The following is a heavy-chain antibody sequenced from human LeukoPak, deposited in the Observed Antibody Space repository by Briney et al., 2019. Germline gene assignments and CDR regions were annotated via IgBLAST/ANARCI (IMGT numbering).Heavy chain of an antibody. J-gene: IGHJ4*02. D-gene: IGHD1-26*01. CDR1: GYTLTELS. V-gene: IGHV1-24*01. CDR3: ATARRGTIVGATRFDY. CDR2: FDPEDGET. Sequence: ASVKVSCKVSGYTLTELSLHWVRQAPGKGLEWMGGFDPEDGETIYAQKFQGRVTMTEDTSTDTAYMELSSLRSEDTAVYYCATARRGTIVGATRFDYWGQGTLVTVSS.